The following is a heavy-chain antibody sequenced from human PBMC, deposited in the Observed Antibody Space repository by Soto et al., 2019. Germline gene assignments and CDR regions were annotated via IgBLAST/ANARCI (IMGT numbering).Heavy chain of an antibody. V-gene: IGHV1-69*13. CDR1: GGTFSSYA. CDR3: ARRGWAAYGMDV. J-gene: IGHJ6*02. CDR2: IIPIFGTA. D-gene: IGHD3-10*01. Sequence: SVKVSCKASGGTFSSYAISWVRQAPGQGLEWMGGIIPIFGTANYAQKFQGRVTITADESTSTAYMGLSSLRSEDTAVYYCARRGWAAYGMDVWGQGTTVTVSS.